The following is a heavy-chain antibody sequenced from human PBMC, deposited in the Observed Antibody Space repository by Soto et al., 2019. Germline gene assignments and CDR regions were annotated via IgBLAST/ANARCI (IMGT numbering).Heavy chain of an antibody. CDR2: IYYSGST. CDR3: ARGGATVSTIRTFDY. V-gene: IGHV4-59*01. D-gene: IGHD4-17*01. J-gene: IGHJ4*02. CDR1: GGSISSYY. Sequence: SETLSLTCTVSGGSISSYYWSWIRQPPGKGLEWIGYIYYSGSTNYNPSLKSRVTISVDTSKNQFSLKLSSVTAADTALYYCARGGATVSTIRTFDYWGQGTLVTVSS.